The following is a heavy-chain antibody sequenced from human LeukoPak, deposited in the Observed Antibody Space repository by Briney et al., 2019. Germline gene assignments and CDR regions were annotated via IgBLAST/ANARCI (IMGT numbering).Heavy chain of an antibody. J-gene: IGHJ6*02. Sequence: QPGRSLRLSCAASGFTFSSYGMHWVRQAPGKGLEWVAVIWYDGSNKYYADSVKGRFTISRDNSKNTLYLQMNSLRAEDTAVYYCARDVLGYCSGGSCYYYGMDVWGQGTTVTVSS. CDR1: GFTFSSYG. V-gene: IGHV3-33*01. D-gene: IGHD2-15*01. CDR2: IWYDGSNK. CDR3: ARDVLGYCSGGSCYYYGMDV.